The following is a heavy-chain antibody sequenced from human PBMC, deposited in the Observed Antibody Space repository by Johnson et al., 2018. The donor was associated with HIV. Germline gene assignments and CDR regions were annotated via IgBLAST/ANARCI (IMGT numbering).Heavy chain of an antibody. CDR2: IRYDGSNK. CDR3: AKDPSYIVATAMTDAFDI. CDR1: GFTFENYG. V-gene: IGHV3-30*02. Sequence: QMQLVESGGSVIRPGGSLRLSCVGTGFTFENYGMSWVRQAPGNGLEWVAFIRYDGSNKYYADSVKGRFTISRDNSKNTLYLQMNSLRAEDTAVYYCAKDPSYIVATAMTDAFDIWGQGTMVTVSS. D-gene: IGHD5-12*01. J-gene: IGHJ3*02.